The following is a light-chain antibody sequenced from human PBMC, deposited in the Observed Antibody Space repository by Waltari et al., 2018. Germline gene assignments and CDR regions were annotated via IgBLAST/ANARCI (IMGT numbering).Light chain of an antibody. CDR1: QRVRRT. J-gene: IGKJ1*01. V-gene: IGKV3-20*01. Sequence: EIVLPQSPGTLSLSPGERATLSCRASQRVRRTLAWYQQKPGQAPRLLIYDASTRATGIPDRFSGSGSGTDFSLTISRLEPEDFAVYFCQKYGTLPATFGQGTKVEIK. CDR3: QKYGTLPAT. CDR2: DAS.